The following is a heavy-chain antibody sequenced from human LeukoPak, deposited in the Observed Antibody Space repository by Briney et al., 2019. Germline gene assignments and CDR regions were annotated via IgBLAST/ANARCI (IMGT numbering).Heavy chain of an antibody. J-gene: IGHJ4*02. Sequence: PSETLSLTCAVYGGSFSGYYWSWIRQPPGKGLEWIGEINHSGSTNHNPSLKSRVTISVDTSKNQFSLKLSSVTAADTAVYYCARGRYGSGSYRRGSFDYWGQGTLVTVSS. V-gene: IGHV4-34*01. CDR1: GGSFSGYY. D-gene: IGHD3-10*01. CDR3: ARGRYGSGSYRRGSFDY. CDR2: INHSGST.